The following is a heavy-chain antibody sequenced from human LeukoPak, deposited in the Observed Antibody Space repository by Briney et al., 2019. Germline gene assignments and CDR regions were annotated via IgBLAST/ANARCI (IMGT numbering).Heavy chain of an antibody. CDR3: ARGYKPYGSGTHPHWFDP. CDR1: GYTFTSYD. D-gene: IGHD3-10*01. J-gene: IGHJ5*02. V-gene: IGHV1-8*01. CDR2: MNPNSGNT. Sequence: ASVKVSHKASGYTFTSYDINWVRQATGQGLEWMGWMNPNSGNTGYAQKFQGRVTMTRNTSISTAYMELSSLRSEDTAVYYCARGYKPYGSGTHPHWFDPWGQGTLVTVSS.